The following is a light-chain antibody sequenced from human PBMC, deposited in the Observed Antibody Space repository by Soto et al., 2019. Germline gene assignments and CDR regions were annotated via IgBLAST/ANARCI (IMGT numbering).Light chain of an antibody. CDR2: GAS. CDR3: QQYGSSRVT. Sequence: IVMTQSPGTLSLSPGDRASLSCRASQTVSTHLAWYQQKPGQAPRLLIYGASSRATGIPDRFSGSGSGTDFTLTISRLEPEDFAVYYCQQYGSSRVTFGQGTKVDIK. CDR1: QTVSTH. V-gene: IGKV3-20*01. J-gene: IGKJ1*01.